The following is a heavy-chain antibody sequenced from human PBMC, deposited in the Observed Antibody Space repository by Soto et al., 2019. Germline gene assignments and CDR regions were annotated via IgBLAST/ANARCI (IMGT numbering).Heavy chain of an antibody. J-gene: IGHJ5*02. D-gene: IGHD3-10*01. CDR3: ARDFMARGRDSNWFDP. CDR2: INSDGRNT. CDR1: GFIFSSYL. Sequence: LGLSCAASGFIFSSYLMHWVRQVPVKGPVWVARINSDGRNTKYTDSVKGRFTISRDNAKNTLYLQMNSLRVEDTAVYYCARDFMARGRDSNWFDPWGQGTVVTVSS. V-gene: IGHV3-74*03.